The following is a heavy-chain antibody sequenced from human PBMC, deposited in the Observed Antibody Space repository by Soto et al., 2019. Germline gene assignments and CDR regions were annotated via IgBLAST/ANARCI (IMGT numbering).Heavy chain of an antibody. V-gene: IGHV1-69*06. CDR3: ARASNYYGTGWISNFDL. Sequence: QVQLVQSGAEVKKPGSSVKVSCQASGGTFSNYAFSWVRQAPGQGLEWTGGIIPIFGTTKYAQRFLDRVMITADKSTSTLYMELSSLRSEDTAVYYCARASNYYGTGWISNFDLWGQGTLVTVSS. CDR2: IIPIFGTT. CDR1: GGTFSNYA. D-gene: IGHD3-10*01. J-gene: IGHJ4*02.